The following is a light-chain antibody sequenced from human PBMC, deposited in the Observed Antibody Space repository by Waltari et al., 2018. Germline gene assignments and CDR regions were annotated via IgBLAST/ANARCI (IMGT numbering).Light chain of an antibody. CDR3: QQYNNGPAG. CDR1: QSVSSN. Sequence: EIVMTQSPATLSVPPGERATLSCRASQSVSSNLAWYQQKPGQAPGLLIYCASTRATGIPARFSGSGSGTEFTLTISSLQSEDFAVYYGQQYNNGPAGFGQGTKVEIK. V-gene: IGKV3-15*01. CDR2: CAS. J-gene: IGKJ1*01.